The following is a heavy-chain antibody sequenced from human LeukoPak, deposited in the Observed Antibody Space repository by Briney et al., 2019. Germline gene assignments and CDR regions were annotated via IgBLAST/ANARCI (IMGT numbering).Heavy chain of an antibody. J-gene: IGHJ6*02. CDR2: ISYDGSNK. D-gene: IGHD5-18*01. CDR1: GFTFSSYA. V-gene: IGHV3-30*04. CDR3: ARDVDTANNYYYYGMDV. Sequence: GSLRLSCAASGFTFSSYAMHWVRQAPGKGLEWVAVISYDGSNKYYADSVKGRFTISRDNSKNTLYLQMNSLRAEDTAVYYCARDVDTANNYYYYGMDVWGQGTTVTVSS.